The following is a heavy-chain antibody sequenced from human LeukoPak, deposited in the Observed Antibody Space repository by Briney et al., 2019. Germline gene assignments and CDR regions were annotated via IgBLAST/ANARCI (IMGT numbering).Heavy chain of an antibody. CDR3: AKESGLGRYFDWSYYFDY. J-gene: IGHJ4*02. CDR2: ISGSGGST. D-gene: IGHD3-9*01. V-gene: IGHV3-23*01. CDR1: GLTFSSYA. Sequence: GGSLRLSCAASGLTFSSYAMSWVRQAPGKGLEWVSAISGSGGSTYYADSVKGRFTISRDNSKNTLYLQMNSLRAEDTAVYYCAKESGLGRYFDWSYYFDYWGQGTLVTVSS.